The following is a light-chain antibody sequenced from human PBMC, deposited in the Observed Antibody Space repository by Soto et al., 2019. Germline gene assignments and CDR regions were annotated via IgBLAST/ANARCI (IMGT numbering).Light chain of an antibody. CDR1: QSISTY. J-gene: IGKJ2*01. CDR3: QQSYSTPRT. CDR2: DTS. Sequence: DIQMTQSPSSLSASVGDRVTITCRASQSISTYLTWYQQKPGKAPKLLIYDTSTLQSWVPSRFSGSGSGTECTLSISSLQPEDFATYHCQQSYSTPRTFGQGTKLEIK. V-gene: IGKV1-39*01.